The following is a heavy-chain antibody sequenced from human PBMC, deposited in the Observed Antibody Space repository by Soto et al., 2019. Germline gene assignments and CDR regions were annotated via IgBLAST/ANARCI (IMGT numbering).Heavy chain of an antibody. CDR3: ARDYQEYSSSSEYYYYGMDV. D-gene: IGHD6-6*01. V-gene: IGHV1-46*01. CDR2: INPSGGST. Sequence: ASVKVSCKASGYTFTSYYMHWVRQAPGQGLEWMGIINPSGGSTSYAQKFQGRVTMTRDTSTSTVYMELSSLRSEDTAVYYCARDYQEYSSSSEYYYYGMDVWGQGTTVTVSS. J-gene: IGHJ6*02. CDR1: GYTFTSYY.